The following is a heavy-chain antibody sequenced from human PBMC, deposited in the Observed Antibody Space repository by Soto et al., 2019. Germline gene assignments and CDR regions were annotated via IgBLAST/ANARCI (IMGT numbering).Heavy chain of an antibody. J-gene: IGHJ6*02. CDR3: VRGPPAFYDFWSGYYSMDV. CDR2: SRDIANTHTT. V-gene: IGHV3-72*01. CDR1: GFTFSGHY. Sequence: GGSLRLSCVAPGFTFSGHYMDWVRQAPGKGLEWVGRSRDIANTHTTEYAASVKGRFTISRDDSKNSLYLQMKSLKTEDTAVYYCVRGPPAFYDFWSGYYSMDVWGQGTTVTVSS. D-gene: IGHD3-3*01.